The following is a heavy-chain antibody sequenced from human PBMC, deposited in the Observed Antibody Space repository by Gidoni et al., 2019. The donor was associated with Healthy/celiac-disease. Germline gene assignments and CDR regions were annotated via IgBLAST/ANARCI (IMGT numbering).Heavy chain of an antibody. CDR3: ARHGFMARRKYCSSTSCYNGMDV. V-gene: IGHV5-51*01. CDR1: GYSFTSYW. J-gene: IGHJ6*02. CDR2: IYPGDSYT. D-gene: IGHD2-2*02. Sequence: EVQLVQSGAEVKKPGESLKISCKGSGYSFTSYWIGWVRQMPGKGLEWMGIIYPGDSYTRYSPSFQGQVTISADKSISTAYLQWSSLKASDTAMYYCARHGFMARRKYCSSTSCYNGMDVWGQGTTVTVSS.